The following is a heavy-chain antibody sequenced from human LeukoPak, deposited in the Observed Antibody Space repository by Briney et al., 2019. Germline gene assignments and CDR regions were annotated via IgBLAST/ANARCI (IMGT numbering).Heavy chain of an antibody. CDR3: ASLNRWFGELKVHYYYMDV. J-gene: IGHJ6*03. CDR1: GGSFSGYY. V-gene: IGHV4-34*01. D-gene: IGHD3-10*01. CDR2: INHSGST. Sequence: SETLSLTCAVYGGSFSGYYWSWIRQPPGKGLEWIGEINHSGSTNYNPSLKSRVTISVDTSKNQFSLKLSSVTAADTAVYYCASLNRWFGELKVHYYYMDVWGKGTTVTVPS.